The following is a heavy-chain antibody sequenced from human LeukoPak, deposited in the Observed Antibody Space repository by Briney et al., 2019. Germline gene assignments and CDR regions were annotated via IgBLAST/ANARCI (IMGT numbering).Heavy chain of an antibody. CDR1: GFTFSSYS. Sequence: GGSLRLSCAASGFTFSSYSMNWVRQAPGKGLEWVSSISSSRSYIYYADSVKGRFTISRDNAKNSLYLQMNSLRAEDTAVYYCARGAGSDYWGQGTLVTVSS. D-gene: IGHD5-12*01. V-gene: IGHV3-21*01. CDR2: ISSSRSYI. CDR3: ARGAGSDY. J-gene: IGHJ4*02.